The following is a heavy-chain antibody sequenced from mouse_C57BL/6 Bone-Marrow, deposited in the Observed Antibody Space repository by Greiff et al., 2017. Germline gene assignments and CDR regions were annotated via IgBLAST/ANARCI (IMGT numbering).Heavy chain of an antibody. V-gene: IGHV1-19*01. J-gene: IGHJ1*03. CDR1: GYTFTDYY. Sequence: EVQLQQSGPVLVKPGASVKMSCKASGYTFTDYYMNWVKQSHGKSLEWIGVINPYNGGTSYNQKFKGKATLTVDKSSSTAYTELNSLTSEDSAVYYCARGRDYYGSSYKNWYFDVWGTGTTVTVSS. CDR2: INPYNGGT. D-gene: IGHD1-1*01. CDR3: ARGRDYYGSSYKNWYFDV.